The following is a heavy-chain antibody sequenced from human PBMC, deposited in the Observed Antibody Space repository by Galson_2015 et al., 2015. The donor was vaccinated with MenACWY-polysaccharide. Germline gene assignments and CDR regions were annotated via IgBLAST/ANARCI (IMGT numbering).Heavy chain of an antibody. Sequence: SLRLSCAASGFPFSSYGIQWVRQAPGKGLEWLAVTSYDGNYEYYAESVRGRFTISRDNSMNTVHLHLNSLRPEDTAVYYCARSEVTGWSSPPDYWGQGTLITVSS. CDR1: GFPFSSYG. V-gene: IGHV3-30*03. D-gene: IGHD6-19*01. J-gene: IGHJ4*02. CDR2: TSYDGNYE. CDR3: ARSEVTGWSSPPDY.